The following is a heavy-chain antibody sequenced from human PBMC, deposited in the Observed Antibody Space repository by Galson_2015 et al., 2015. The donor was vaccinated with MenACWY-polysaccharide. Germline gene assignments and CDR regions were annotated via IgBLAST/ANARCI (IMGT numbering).Heavy chain of an antibody. D-gene: IGHD2-15*01. CDR1: GFTFSSYG. V-gene: IGHV3-30*18. Sequence: SLRLSCAASGFTFSSYGMHWVRQAPGKGLEWVALISFDGSNKYYADSLKGRFTISRDNSKNTLYLQMSSLRADDTALYYCAKGVGSPLDYWGQGTLVSVSS. CDR2: ISFDGSNK. J-gene: IGHJ4*02. CDR3: AKGVGSPLDY.